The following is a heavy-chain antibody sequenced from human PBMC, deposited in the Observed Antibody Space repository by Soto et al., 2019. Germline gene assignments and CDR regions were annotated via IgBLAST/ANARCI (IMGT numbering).Heavy chain of an antibody. J-gene: IGHJ4*02. CDR2: ISSSSSYI. V-gene: IGHV3-21*01. Sequence: EVQLVESGGGLVKPGGSRRLSCAASGFTFSSISINWFARPPGRGLEWVSSISSSSSYIYYADSVKGRFTISRDNAKNSLYLQMNSLRAEDTAVYYCARDRHVVVVAAIGYWGQGTLVTVSS. D-gene: IGHD2-15*01. CDR3: ARDRHVVVVAAIGY. CDR1: GFTFSSIS.